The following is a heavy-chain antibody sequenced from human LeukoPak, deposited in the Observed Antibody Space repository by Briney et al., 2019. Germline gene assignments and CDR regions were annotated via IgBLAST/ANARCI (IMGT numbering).Heavy chain of an antibody. D-gene: IGHD5-18*01. CDR1: GFTFSSYA. CDR2: ISGIGGST. J-gene: IGHJ5*02. V-gene: IGHV3-23*01. Sequence: GGSLTLSCAASGFTFSSYAMSWVRQAPGKGLEWVSAISGIGGSTYYADSVKGRFTISSDNSKHTLYLQMNRLRAEDTAVYYCANSGIPSKNCFDPWGQGTLVTVSS. CDR3: ANSGIPSKNCFDP.